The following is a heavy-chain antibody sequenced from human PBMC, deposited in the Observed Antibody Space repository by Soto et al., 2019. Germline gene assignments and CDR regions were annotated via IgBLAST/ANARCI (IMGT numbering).Heavy chain of an antibody. CDR3: ARGSRYCSSISCYTFGY. Sequence: EVQLVESGGGLVQPGGSLRLSCAASGFIFSSYWMSWVRQAPGKGLEWVANIKQGGSEKYYVDSVKGRFTISRDNAKNSLYLQMNSLRAEDTAVYYFARGSRYCSSISCYTFGYWGQGTLVTVSS. CDR1: GFIFSSYW. V-gene: IGHV3-7*01. D-gene: IGHD2-2*02. CDR2: IKQGGSEK. J-gene: IGHJ4*02.